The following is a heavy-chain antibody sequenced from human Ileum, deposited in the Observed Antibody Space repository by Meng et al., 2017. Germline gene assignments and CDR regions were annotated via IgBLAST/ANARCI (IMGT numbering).Heavy chain of an antibody. Sequence: QVQLVQSGAEVKKPGASVKVSCKASGYTFTTYGISWVRQAPGQGLEWMGWMNTDKGNTNYAQKFQGRVTMTRDKSTSTAYMELRSLRSDDTAVYYCAREGAYNGGDYWGQGTLVTVSS. CDR3: AREGAYNGGDY. V-gene: IGHV1-18*01. CDR1: GYTFTTYG. J-gene: IGHJ4*02. CDR2: MNTDKGNT. D-gene: IGHD1-1*01.